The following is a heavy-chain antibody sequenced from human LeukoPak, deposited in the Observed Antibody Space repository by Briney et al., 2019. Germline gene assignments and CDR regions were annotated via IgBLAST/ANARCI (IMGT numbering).Heavy chain of an antibody. CDR1: GFTFSGSA. CDR2: IRSKANSYAT. Sequence: PGGSLRLSCAASGFTFSGSAMHWVRQASGKGLEWVGRIRSKANSYATAYAASVKGRFTISRDDSKNTAYLQMNSLKTEDTAVYYCAKAEGYDFWSGYLFDYWGQGTLVTVSS. D-gene: IGHD3-3*01. CDR3: AKAEGYDFWSGYLFDY. V-gene: IGHV3-73*01. J-gene: IGHJ4*02.